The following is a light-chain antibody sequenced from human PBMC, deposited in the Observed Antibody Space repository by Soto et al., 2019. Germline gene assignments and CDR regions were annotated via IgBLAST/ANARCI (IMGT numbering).Light chain of an antibody. CDR1: QSVSTN. CDR2: NAS. Sequence: EIVMTQSPDTLSVSPGERATLSCRASQSVSTNLAWYQQKPGQAPRLLIFNASTRATGTAARFSGSGSGTEFTLTISRLQSEDYAFYYCQQYDLATGFGGGAKGEIK. V-gene: IGKV3-15*01. CDR3: QQYDLATG. J-gene: IGKJ4*01.